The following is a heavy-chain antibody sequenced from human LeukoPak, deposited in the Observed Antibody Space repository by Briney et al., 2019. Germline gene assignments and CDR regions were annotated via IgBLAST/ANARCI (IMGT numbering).Heavy chain of an antibody. Sequence: GGSLRLSCGASGLTVSSYGMSWVRQAPGKGLEWVSYISTTGTTMYYSDSVRGRFTISRDNARNSLFLQMSSLRAEDTAVYYCARGRRDGYNYWGQGTLVTVSS. CDR3: ARGRRDGYNY. D-gene: IGHD5-24*01. CDR2: ISTTGTTM. J-gene: IGHJ4*02. V-gene: IGHV3-48*04. CDR1: GLTVSSYG.